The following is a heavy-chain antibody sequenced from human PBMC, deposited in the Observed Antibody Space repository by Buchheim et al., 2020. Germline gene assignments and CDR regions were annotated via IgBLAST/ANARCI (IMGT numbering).Heavy chain of an antibody. CDR2: IYYSGST. CDR3: ARVRYSYGWGDFDY. CDR1: GGSISSYY. Sequence: QVQLQESGPGLVKPSETLSLTCTVSGGSISSYYWSWIRQPPGKGLEWIGYIYYSGSTNYNPSLKSRVTISVDTSKNQFSLKLSSVTAADTAVYYCARVRYSYGWGDFDYWGQGTL. V-gene: IGHV4-59*01. J-gene: IGHJ4*02. D-gene: IGHD5-18*01.